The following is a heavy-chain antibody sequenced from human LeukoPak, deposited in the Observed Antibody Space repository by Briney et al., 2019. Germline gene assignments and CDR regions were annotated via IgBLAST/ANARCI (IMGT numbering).Heavy chain of an antibody. CDR2: IYTSGST. D-gene: IGHD3-3*01. CDR3: ARYVGDFWSGYPDY. J-gene: IGHJ4*02. CDR1: GGSISSYY. V-gene: IGHV4-4*07. Sequence: SETLSLTCTVSGGSISSYYWSWIRQPAGKGLEWIGCIYTSGSTNYNPSLKSRVTMSVDTSKNQFSLKLSSVTAADTAVYYCARYVGDFWSGYPDYWGQGTLVTVSS.